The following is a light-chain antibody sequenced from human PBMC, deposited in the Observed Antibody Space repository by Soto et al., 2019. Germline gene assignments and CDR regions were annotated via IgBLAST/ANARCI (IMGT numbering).Light chain of an antibody. CDR3: QQYKSYSPT. V-gene: IGKV1-5*01. Sequence: DIPMTQSSSTLAGSVGDRVTITSRASQSISSLLAWYQQKPGKAPKRLIFAASSLQSGVPSRFSGSGAETEFTLTISGLQPGDSATYYCQQYKSYSPTFGQGTKVDIK. CDR1: QSISSL. CDR2: AAS. J-gene: IGKJ1*01.